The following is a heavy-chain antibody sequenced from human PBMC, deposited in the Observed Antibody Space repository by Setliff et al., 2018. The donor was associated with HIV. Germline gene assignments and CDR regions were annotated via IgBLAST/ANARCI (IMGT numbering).Heavy chain of an antibody. J-gene: IGHJ4*02. CDR3: ATGHYGSDSYYSIDH. CDR2: INPSGGLT. CDR1: AHPRYYC. V-gene: IGHV1-46*01. D-gene: IGHD3-10*01. Sequence: ASVKVSCKPSAHPRYYCMHWVRQVPGIGLQWMGVINPSGGLTDYPQKFQGRVTMTTDTSTNTIYMQLSSLTSEDTALYYCATGHYGSDSYYSIDHWGQGTLVTVSS.